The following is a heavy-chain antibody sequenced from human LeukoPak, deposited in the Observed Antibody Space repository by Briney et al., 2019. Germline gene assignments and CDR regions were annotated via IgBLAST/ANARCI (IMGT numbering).Heavy chain of an antibody. CDR1: GYSFTSYW. CDR3: AIARGYSGYDSKFDY. D-gene: IGHD5-12*01. Sequence: GESLKISCKGSGYSFTSYWIGWVRQMPGKGLEWMGIIYPGDSDTGYSPSFQGQVTISADKSISTAYLQWSSLKASDTAMYYCAIARGYSGYDSKFDYWGQGTLVTVSS. J-gene: IGHJ4*02. CDR2: IYPGDSDT. V-gene: IGHV5-51*01.